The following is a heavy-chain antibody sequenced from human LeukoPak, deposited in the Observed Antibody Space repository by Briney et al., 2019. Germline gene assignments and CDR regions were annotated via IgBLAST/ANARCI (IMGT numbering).Heavy chain of an antibody. D-gene: IGHD5-18*01. Sequence: GGSLRLSCIASGFTFSSSAMSWVRQAPGKGLEWVSDINGSGGRTYYADSVKGRFTISRDNSKSTLLLQMNSLRAEDTAVYYCAKGQYSYGYGGKAFFDYWGQGTLVTVSS. CDR3: AKGQYSYGYGGKAFFDY. CDR2: INGSGGRT. J-gene: IGHJ4*02. CDR1: GFTFSSSA. V-gene: IGHV3-23*01.